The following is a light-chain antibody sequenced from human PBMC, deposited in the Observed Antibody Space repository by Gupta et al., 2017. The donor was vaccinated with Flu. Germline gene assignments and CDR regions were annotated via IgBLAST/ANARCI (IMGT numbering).Light chain of an antibody. J-gene: IGKJ2*01. CDR2: AAS. CDR3: QQLNSYPRT. CDR1: QGISSY. Sequence: PSFRSAPVGDRVTITCRASQGISSYLAWYQQKPGKAPKLLIYAASTLQSGVPSRFSGSGSGTEFTLTISSLQPEDFATYYCQQLNSYPRTFGQGTKLEIK. V-gene: IGKV1-9*01.